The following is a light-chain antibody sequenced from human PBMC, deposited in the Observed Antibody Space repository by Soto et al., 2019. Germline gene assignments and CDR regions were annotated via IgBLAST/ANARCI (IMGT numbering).Light chain of an antibody. Sequence: DIVMTQSRDSLAVSLGERATIDCMSSQSVLSSSDNKNYLAWYQQKPGQPPKLLIYWASTRESGVPDRFSGSGSGTDLTLTISSLQAEDVAVYYCQQYYSTPLTFGGGTKVAIK. CDR1: QSVLSSSDNKNY. J-gene: IGKJ4*01. V-gene: IGKV4-1*01. CDR3: QQYYSTPLT. CDR2: WAS.